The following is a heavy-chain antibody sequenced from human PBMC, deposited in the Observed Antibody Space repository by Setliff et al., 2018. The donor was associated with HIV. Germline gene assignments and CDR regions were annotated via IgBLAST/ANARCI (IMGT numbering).Heavy chain of an antibody. CDR3: ARHSITLVVGVPERDDAFDI. D-gene: IGHD3-22*01. CDR2: IYYSGTT. CDR1: GDSISSSTFY. V-gene: IGHV4-39*01. Sequence: PSETLSLTCTVSGDSISSSTFYWGWIRQPPGKGLEWIGSIYYSGTTYYNPSLKSRVAISVDTSKNQFSLKLSSVTAADTAVYYCARHSITLVVGVPERDDAFDIWGQGTMVTVSS. J-gene: IGHJ3*02.